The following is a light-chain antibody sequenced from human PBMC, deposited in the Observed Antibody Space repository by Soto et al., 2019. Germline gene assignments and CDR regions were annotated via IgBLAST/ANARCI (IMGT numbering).Light chain of an antibody. J-gene: IGLJ3*02. CDR2: SNN. CDR1: SSNIGSNT. Sequence: QSVLTQPPSASGTPGQRVTISCSGSSSNIGSNTVNWYQQLPGTAPKLLIYSNNQRPSGVPDRFSASKSGTSASLAISGLQSEDQADSYCAAWDDSLNGWVFGGGTKVTVL. CDR3: AAWDDSLNGWV. V-gene: IGLV1-44*01.